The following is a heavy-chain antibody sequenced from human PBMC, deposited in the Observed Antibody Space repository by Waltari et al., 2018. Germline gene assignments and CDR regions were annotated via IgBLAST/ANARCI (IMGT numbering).Heavy chain of an antibody. CDR2: IYYSGST. D-gene: IGHD3-10*01. CDR1: GGSISSGGYY. Sequence: QVQLQESGPGLVKPSQTLSLTCTVSGGSISSGGYYWSWIRQHPGKGLEWIGYIYYSGSTYYNPSLESRVTISVDTSKNQFSLKLSSVTAADTAVYYCARVLLWFGELLSIDYWGQGTLVTVSS. V-gene: IGHV4-31*03. J-gene: IGHJ4*02. CDR3: ARVLLWFGELLSIDY.